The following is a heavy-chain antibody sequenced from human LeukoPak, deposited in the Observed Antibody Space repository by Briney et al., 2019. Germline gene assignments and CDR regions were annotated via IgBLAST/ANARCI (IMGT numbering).Heavy chain of an antibody. Sequence: PGGSLRLSCAASGFTFDDYGMSWVRQAPGKGLEWVSGINWSGGSTGYADSVNGRFTISRDNAKNSLYLQMNSLRAEDTALYDCARLGIAAAGRPFDYCGQGTLVTVSS. J-gene: IGHJ4*02. CDR2: INWSGGST. V-gene: IGHV3-20*01. D-gene: IGHD6-13*01. CDR3: ARLGIAAAGRPFDY. CDR1: GFTFDDYG.